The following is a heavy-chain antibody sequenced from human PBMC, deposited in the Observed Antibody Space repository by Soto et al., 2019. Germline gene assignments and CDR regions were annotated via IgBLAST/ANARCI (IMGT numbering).Heavy chain of an antibody. Sequence: QIQLVESGGGVVQPGGSLRLSCAASRFSFGSFGMHWVRQAPGKGLEWVAFISRDGTNTYYGDPVKGRFTLSRDNSMNTVYLQMTTVRDEDTGLYYCARGNLSFDFDSWGQGTLVIVSS. J-gene: IGHJ4*02. V-gene: IGHV3-30*03. CDR2: ISRDGTNT. CDR1: RFSFGSFG. CDR3: ARGNLSFDFDS.